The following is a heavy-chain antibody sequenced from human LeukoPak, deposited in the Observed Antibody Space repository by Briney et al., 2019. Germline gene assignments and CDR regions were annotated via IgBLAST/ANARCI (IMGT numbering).Heavy chain of an antibody. Sequence: PGGSLRLSCAASGFTFSSYWMSWVRQAPGKGLEWVSSFCGGGGNTYYADPVKGRFTISRDNSKNTLYLQMNSLRAEDTAVYYCAKVRSSSCYAAVDSWGQGTLVTVSS. J-gene: IGHJ4*02. V-gene: IGHV3-23*01. D-gene: IGHD2-2*01. CDR1: GFTFSSYW. CDR2: FCGGGGNT. CDR3: AKVRSSSCYAAVDS.